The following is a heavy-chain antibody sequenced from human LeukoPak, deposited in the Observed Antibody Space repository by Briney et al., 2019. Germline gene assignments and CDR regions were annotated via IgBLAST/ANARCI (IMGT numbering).Heavy chain of an antibody. D-gene: IGHD2-21*01. CDR1: GDSINSDY. V-gene: IGHV4-59*01. J-gene: IGHJ4*02. CDR3: ARGYYYFDY. Sequence: SETLSLTCIVSGDSINSDYWNWIRQPPGKGLEWIGYIYYSGSVNYNPFLKSRVTISVDTSKRQFSLKLSSVTAADTAVYYCARGYYYFDYWGQGTLVTVSS. CDR2: IYYSGSV.